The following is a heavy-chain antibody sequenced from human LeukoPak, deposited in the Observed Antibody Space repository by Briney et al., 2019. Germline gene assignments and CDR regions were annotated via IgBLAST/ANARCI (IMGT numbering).Heavy chain of an antibody. CDR3: ARDGTSIVGSLDY. CDR2: IKQDGSEK. J-gene: IGHJ4*02. V-gene: IGHV3-7*05. Sequence: GGSLRLSCAASGFTFSDYYMSWIRQAPGKGLEWVASIKQDGSEKYYVDSVKGRFTISRDNAKNSLYLQMNSLRAEDTAVYYCARDGTSIVGSLDYWGQGTLVTVSS. CDR1: GFTFSDYY. D-gene: IGHD1-26*01.